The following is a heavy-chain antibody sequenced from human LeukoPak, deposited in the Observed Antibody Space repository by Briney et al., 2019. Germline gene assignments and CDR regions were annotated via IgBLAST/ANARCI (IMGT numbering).Heavy chain of an antibody. CDR3: ARDSDSSGCVDY. CDR1: GYTFTGYY. V-gene: IGHV1-2*02. Sequence: ASVTVSCKASGYTFTGYYMHWVRQAPGQGLEWMGWINPNSGGTNYAQKFQGRVTMTRDTSISTAYMELSRLRSDDTAVYYCARDSDSSGCVDYWDQGTLVTVSS. CDR2: INPNSGGT. J-gene: IGHJ4*02. D-gene: IGHD6-19*01.